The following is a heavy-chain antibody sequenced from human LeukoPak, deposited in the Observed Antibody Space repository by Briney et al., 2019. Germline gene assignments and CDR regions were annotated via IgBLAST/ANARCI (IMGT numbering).Heavy chain of an antibody. V-gene: IGHV1-2*02. CDR1: GYTFTAYF. Sequence: GASVKVSCKPSGYTFTAYFMHWVRQAPGQGIEWMGWINTKNGDTIYAQRFQGRVTMTRDTSIGTVYMELSGLTSDDTAVYYCASGPEWGTDYWGQGTLVTVSP. CDR2: INTKNGDT. D-gene: IGHD3-16*01. CDR3: ASGPEWGTDY. J-gene: IGHJ4*02.